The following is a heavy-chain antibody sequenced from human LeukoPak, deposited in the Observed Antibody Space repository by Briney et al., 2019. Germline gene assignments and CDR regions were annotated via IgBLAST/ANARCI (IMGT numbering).Heavy chain of an antibody. V-gene: IGHV4-59*01. CDR3: AXXXYYDFWSGYNWFDP. D-gene: IGHD3-3*01. Sequence: SETLSLTCTVSGGSISSYYWSWIRQPPGKGLEWIGYIYYSGSTNYNPSLKSRVTISVDTSKNQFSLELSSVTAADTAVYYCAXXXYYDFWSGYNWFDPWGQGTLVTVSS. J-gene: IGHJ5*02. CDR1: GGSISSYY. CDR2: IYYSGST.